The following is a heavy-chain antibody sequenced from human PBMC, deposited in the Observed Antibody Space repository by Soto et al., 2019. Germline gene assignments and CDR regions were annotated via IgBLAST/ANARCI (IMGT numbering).Heavy chain of an antibody. CDR3: ATTYFFGSGSGY. D-gene: IGHD3-10*01. CDR2: IYYSGST. Sequence: QLQLQESGPGLVKPSETLSLTCTVSGGSISSSSYYWDWIRQPPGKGLEWIGSIYYSGSTYYNPSLKSRGTISVDTSKNQFSLKLTSVTAADTAVYYCATTYFFGSGSGYWGQGTLVTVSS. CDR1: GGSISSSSYY. V-gene: IGHV4-39*01. J-gene: IGHJ4*02.